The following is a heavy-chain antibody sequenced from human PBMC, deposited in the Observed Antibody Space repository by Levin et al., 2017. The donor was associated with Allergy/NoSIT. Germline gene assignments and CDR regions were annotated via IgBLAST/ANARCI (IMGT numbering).Heavy chain of an antibody. CDR3: AGRKTMRNWFDP. CDR2: IYYTGST. V-gene: IGHV4-39*01. CDR1: AGSISSSSYY. J-gene: IGHJ5*02. Sequence: SETLSLTCSVSAGSISSSSYYWGWIRQPPGKGLEWIGNIYYTGSTHYNPSLESRVTISVDTSKDQCSLRLSSVTAADTAVYYCAGRKTMRNWFDPWGQGILVTVSS.